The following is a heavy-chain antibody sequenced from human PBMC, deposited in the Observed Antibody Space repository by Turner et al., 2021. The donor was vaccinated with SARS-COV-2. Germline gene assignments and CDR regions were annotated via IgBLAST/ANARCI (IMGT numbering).Heavy chain of an antibody. J-gene: IGHJ5*02. CDR2: IHYSGTA. D-gene: IGHD3-22*01. CDR1: GGSISSYY. V-gene: IGHV4-59*01. Sequence: QVQLQESGPGLVKPSETLSLTFRVSGGSISSYYWGWIRQSPGKGLEWIVYIHYSGTANYSPSLMSRVSISVDTSKNQVSLRMTSVTAADTAVYYCARALSERLYSYDSNYYLRNRFDPWGQGTLVTVS. CDR3: ARALSERLYSYDSNYYLRNRFDP.